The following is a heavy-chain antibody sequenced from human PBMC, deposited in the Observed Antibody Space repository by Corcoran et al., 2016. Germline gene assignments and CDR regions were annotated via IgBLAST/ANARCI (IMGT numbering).Heavy chain of an antibody. D-gene: IGHD2-21*02. CDR1: GYNFATYW. CDR3: ARLHIVVVTSPPTHWYFHI. V-gene: IGHV5-51*01. J-gene: IGHJ2*01. CDR2: IVPHDSDT. Sequence: EVQLVQSGAEVKKPGESLKISCKGSGYNFATYWIAWVRQMPGKGLEWMGIIVPHDSDTTYSPSFQGQVTISADKSINTAYLQWNSLKASDSAIYYCARLHIVVVTSPPTHWYFHIWGRGTLVTVSS.